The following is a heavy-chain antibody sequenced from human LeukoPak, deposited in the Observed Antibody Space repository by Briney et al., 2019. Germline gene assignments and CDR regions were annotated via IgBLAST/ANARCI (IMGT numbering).Heavy chain of an antibody. J-gene: IGHJ4*02. CDR2: IYYSGST. D-gene: IGHD3-16*01. CDR1: GGSINSGTYY. Sequence: SETLSLTCTVSGGSINSGTYYWNWIRQHPGKGLEWIGYIYYSGSTNYNPSLKSRVTISVDTSKNRFSLKLSSVTAADTAVYYCARWGESRYFNYWGQGTLVTVSS. V-gene: IGHV4-61*01. CDR3: ARWGESRYFNY.